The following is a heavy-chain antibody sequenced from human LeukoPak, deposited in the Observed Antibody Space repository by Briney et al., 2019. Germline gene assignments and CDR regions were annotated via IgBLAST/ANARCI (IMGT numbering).Heavy chain of an antibody. J-gene: IGHJ4*02. CDR2: ISSSSSYI. CDR1: GFTFSSYS. V-gene: IGHV3-21*01. Sequence: PGGSLRLSCAASGFTFSSYSMNWVRQAPGKGLEWVSSISSSSSYIYCADSVKGRFTISRDNAKNSLYLQMNSLRAEDTAVYYCARGAGYCSSTSCYLDYWGQGTLVTVSS. D-gene: IGHD2-2*01. CDR3: ARGAGYCSSTSCYLDY.